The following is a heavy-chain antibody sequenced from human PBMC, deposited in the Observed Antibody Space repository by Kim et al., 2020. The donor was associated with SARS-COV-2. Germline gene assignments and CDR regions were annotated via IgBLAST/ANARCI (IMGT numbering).Heavy chain of an antibody. V-gene: IGHV1-69*13. CDR1: GGTFSSYA. J-gene: IGHJ6*02. D-gene: IGHD2-2*01. CDR2: IIPIFGTA. CDR3: ARDWHIVVVPAARYGMDV. Sequence: SVKVSCKASGGTFSSYAISWVRQAPGQGLEWMGGIIPIFGTANYAQKFQGRVTITADESTSTAYMELSSLRSEDTAVYYCARDWHIVVVPAARYGMDVWGQGTTVTVSS.